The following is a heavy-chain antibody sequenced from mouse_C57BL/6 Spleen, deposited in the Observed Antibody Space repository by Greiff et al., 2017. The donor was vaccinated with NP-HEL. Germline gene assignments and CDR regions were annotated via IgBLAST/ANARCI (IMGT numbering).Heavy chain of an antibody. V-gene: IGHV1-50*01. CDR2: IDPSDSYT. CDR1: GYTFTSYW. D-gene: IGHD1-1*01. Sequence: QVQLKQPGAELVKPGASVKLSCKASGYTFTSYWMQWVKQRPGQGLEWIGEIDPSDSYTNYNQKFKGKATLTVDTSSSTAYMQLSSLTSEDSAVYYCARGYGSSYGTWFAYWGQGTLVTVSA. J-gene: IGHJ3*01. CDR3: ARGYGSSYGTWFAY.